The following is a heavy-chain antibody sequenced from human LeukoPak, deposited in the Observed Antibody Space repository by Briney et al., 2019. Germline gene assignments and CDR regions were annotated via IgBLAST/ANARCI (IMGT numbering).Heavy chain of an antibody. CDR2: IKQDGSEK. D-gene: IGHD4-17*01. CDR3: ATNPGSTVTGDAFDI. CDR1: GFTFSSYW. J-gene: IGHJ3*02. Sequence: GGSLRLSCAASGFTFSSYWMSWVRQAPGKGLEWVANIKQDGSEKYYVDSVKGRFTISRDNAKNSLYLQMNSLRAEDTAVYYCATNPGSTVTGDAFDIWGQGTMVTVSS. V-gene: IGHV3-7*01.